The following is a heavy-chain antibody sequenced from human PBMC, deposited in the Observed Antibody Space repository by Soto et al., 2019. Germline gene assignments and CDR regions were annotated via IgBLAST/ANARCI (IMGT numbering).Heavy chain of an antibody. CDR1: GYSFTSYW. CDR2: IDPSDSYT. CDR3: GRAAAGYYFHY. Sequence: PGESLKISCKGSGYSFTSYWINWVRQMPGKGLEWMGRIDPSDSYTDYSPSFQGHVTISADKSISTAYLQWSSLKASDTAMYFCGRAAAGYYFHYWGPGTLVTVS. J-gene: IGHJ4*02. V-gene: IGHV5-10-1*01. D-gene: IGHD6-13*01.